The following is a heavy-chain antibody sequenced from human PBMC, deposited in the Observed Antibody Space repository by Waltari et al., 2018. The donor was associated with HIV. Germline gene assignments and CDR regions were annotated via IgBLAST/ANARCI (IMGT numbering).Heavy chain of an antibody. D-gene: IGHD2-21*01. CDR3: AKGCGSGYYYGMDV. J-gene: IGHJ6*02. CDR2: ISGRCGST. V-gene: IGHV3-23*01. Sequence: EVQLLESGGGLVQPGGSLRLSCAASGFTFSSYAMSWVRQAPGKGLEWVSAISGRCGSTYYADSVKGRFTISRDNSKNTLYLQMNSLRAEDTAVYYCAKGCGSGYYYGMDVWGQGTTVTVSS. CDR1: GFTFSSYA.